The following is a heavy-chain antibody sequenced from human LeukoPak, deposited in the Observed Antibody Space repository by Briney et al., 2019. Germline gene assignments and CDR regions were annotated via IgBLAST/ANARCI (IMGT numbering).Heavy chain of an antibody. Sequence: PGRSLRLSCAASGFTFDDYAMHWVRHAPGKGLEWVSGISWNSGSIGYADSVKGRFTISRDNAKNSLYLQMNSLKAEDTAVYYCAKLGATTRHQVDYWGQGTLVTVSS. CDR1: GFTFDDYA. J-gene: IGHJ4*02. CDR2: ISWNSGSI. V-gene: IGHV3-9*01. D-gene: IGHD1-26*01. CDR3: AKLGATTRHQVDY.